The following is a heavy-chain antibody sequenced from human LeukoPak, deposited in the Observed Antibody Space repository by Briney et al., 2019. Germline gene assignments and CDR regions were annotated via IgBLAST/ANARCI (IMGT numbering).Heavy chain of an antibody. CDR3: ARLSGSYLGIDP. J-gene: IGHJ5*02. V-gene: IGHV4-39*01. CDR1: DGSISSNNYY. CDR2: IFYTGST. D-gene: IGHD1-26*01. Sequence: SETLSLTCTVSDGSISSNNYYWAWIRQPPGKGLEWIANIFYTGSTYYNPSLKSRVTISIDTSKNQFSLKLSSVTAADTAVYYCARLSGSYLGIDPWGQGTLVTVSS.